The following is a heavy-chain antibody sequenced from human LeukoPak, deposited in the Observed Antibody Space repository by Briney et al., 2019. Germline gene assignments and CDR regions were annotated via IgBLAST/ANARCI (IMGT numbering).Heavy chain of an antibody. V-gene: IGHV4-39*07. CDR3: ASMAAAGTGGY. CDR1: GGSISSSSYY. Sequence: PSETLSLTCTVSGGSISSSSYYWGWIRQPPGKGLEWIGSIYYSGSTYYNPSLKSRVTISVDTSKNQFSLKLSSVTAADTAVYYCASMAAAGTGGYWGQGTLVTVSS. J-gene: IGHJ4*02. D-gene: IGHD6-13*01. CDR2: IYYSGST.